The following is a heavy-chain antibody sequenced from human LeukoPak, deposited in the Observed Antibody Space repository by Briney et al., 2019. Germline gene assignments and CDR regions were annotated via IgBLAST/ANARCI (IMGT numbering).Heavy chain of an antibody. CDR3: ARHYYDYVWGSYGIDY. Sequence: GESLKISCKGSGYSFTSYWIGWVRQMPGKGLEWMGIIYPGDSDTRYSPSFQGQVTISADKSISTAYLQWSSLKASDTTMYYCARHYYDYVWGSYGIDYWGQGTLVTVSS. CDR2: IYPGDSDT. J-gene: IGHJ4*02. V-gene: IGHV5-51*01. D-gene: IGHD3-16*01. CDR1: GYSFTSYW.